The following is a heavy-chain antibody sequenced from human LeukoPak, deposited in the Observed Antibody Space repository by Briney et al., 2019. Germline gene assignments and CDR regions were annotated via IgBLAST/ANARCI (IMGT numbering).Heavy chain of an antibody. V-gene: IGHV3-9*01. J-gene: IGHJ3*02. D-gene: IGHD2-2*01. Sequence: GGPLRLSCAASGFTFDDYAMPWVRQAPGKGLEWVSGISWNSGSIGYADSVKGRFTISRDNAKDSLYLQMNSLRAEDTALYYCAKDMEDCSSTSCYHAFDIWGQGTMVTVSS. CDR2: ISWNSGSI. CDR1: GFTFDDYA. CDR3: AKDMEDCSSTSCYHAFDI.